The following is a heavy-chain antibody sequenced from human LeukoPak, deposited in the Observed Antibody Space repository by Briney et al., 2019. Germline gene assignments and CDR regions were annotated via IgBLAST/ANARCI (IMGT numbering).Heavy chain of an antibody. CDR2: IYYSGST. CDR1: GGSISSGGYY. CDR3: ASYSRDYYDSSGYYSGLEYYFDY. J-gene: IGHJ4*02. V-gene: IGHV4-31*03. Sequence: PSETLSLTCTVSGGSISSGGYYWSWIRQHPGKGLEWIGYIYYSGSTYYNPSLKSRVTISVDTSKNQFSLKLSSVTAADTAVYYCASYSRDYYDSSGYYSGLEYYFDYWGQGTLVTVSS. D-gene: IGHD3-22*01.